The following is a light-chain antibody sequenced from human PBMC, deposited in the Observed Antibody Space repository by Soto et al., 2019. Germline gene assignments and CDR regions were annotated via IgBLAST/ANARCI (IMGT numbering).Light chain of an antibody. CDR2: GAS. CDR1: QSVSSNY. J-gene: IGKJ5*01. V-gene: IGKV3-20*01. CDR3: QQYGSSPIT. Sequence: EIVLTQAPCTLSLSPGERATFSCRASQSVSSNYLAWYQQKPGQAPRLLIYGASIRATGIPDRFSGSGSETDFTLTISRLEPEDFALYYCQQYGSSPITFGQGTRLET.